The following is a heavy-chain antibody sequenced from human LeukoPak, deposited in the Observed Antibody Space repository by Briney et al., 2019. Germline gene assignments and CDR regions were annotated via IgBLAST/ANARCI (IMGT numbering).Heavy chain of an antibody. J-gene: IGHJ4*02. Sequence: PGGSLRLSCAASGFTFSTYWMHWVRQAPGKGLVWVSRINSDGSTTSYADSVKGRFTISRDNSKNTLYLQMNSLRAEDTAVYYCARSRIQLWRYFDYWGQGTLVTVSS. CDR2: INSDGSTT. CDR3: ARSRIQLWRYFDY. V-gene: IGHV3-74*01. D-gene: IGHD5-18*01. CDR1: GFTFSTYW.